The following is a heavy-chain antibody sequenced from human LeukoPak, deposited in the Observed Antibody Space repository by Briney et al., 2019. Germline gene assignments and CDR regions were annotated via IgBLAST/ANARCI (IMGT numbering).Heavy chain of an antibody. CDR1: GFTFSSYW. CDR3: ARLTSGCDLGEVAY. J-gene: IGHJ4*02. Sequence: PGGTLRLSCAASGFTFSSYWMSWVRQAPGKGLEWIGYIYYSGSTNYNPSLKSRVTISVDTSKNQFSLKLSSVTAADTAVYYCARLTSGCDLGEVAYWGQGTLVTVSS. V-gene: IGHV4-59*01. D-gene: IGHD5-12*01. CDR2: IYYSGST.